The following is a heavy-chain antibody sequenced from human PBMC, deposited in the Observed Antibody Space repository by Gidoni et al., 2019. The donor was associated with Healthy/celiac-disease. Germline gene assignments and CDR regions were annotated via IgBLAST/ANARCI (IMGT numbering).Heavy chain of an antibody. D-gene: IGHD2-2*01. CDR2: IRSKAYGGTT. CDR3: TRRQIVVVPAARFDY. V-gene: IGHV3-49*03. Sequence: EVQLVESGGGLVQPGRSLRLSCTASGFTFGDYAMRWFRQGPGKGLEWVGFIRSKAYGGTTEYAASVKGRFTISRDDSKSIAYLQMNSLKTEDTAVYYCTRRQIVVVPAARFDYWGQGTLVTVSS. J-gene: IGHJ4*02. CDR1: GFTFGDYA.